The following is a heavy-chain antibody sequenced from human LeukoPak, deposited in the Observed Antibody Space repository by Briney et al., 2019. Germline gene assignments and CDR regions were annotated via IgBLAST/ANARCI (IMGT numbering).Heavy chain of an antibody. V-gene: IGHV1-2*02. CDR2: INPNNGGT. D-gene: IGHD1-26*01. Sequence: ASVKVSCKASGYTFTDLTEYYIHWVRQAPGHGLEWMGWINPNNGGTKYAQKFQGRVTMTRDMSMNTAYMELSSLTSDATAVYYCASRLGGSSEGYEFWGQGPLVTVSS. CDR3: ASRLGGSSEGYEF. J-gene: IGHJ4*02. CDR1: GYTFTDLTEYY.